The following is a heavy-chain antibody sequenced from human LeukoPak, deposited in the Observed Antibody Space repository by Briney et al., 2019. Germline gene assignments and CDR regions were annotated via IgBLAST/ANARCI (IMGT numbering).Heavy chain of an antibody. Sequence: SETLSLTCAVYGGSFSGYYWSWIRQPPGKGLEWIGEINHSGSTNYNPSLKSRVTISVDTSKNQFSLKLTSVTAADTAVYYCARQTGSGLFTLPGGQGTLVTVSS. CDR1: GGSFSGYY. CDR3: ARQTGSGLFTLP. V-gene: IGHV4-34*01. D-gene: IGHD3/OR15-3a*01. J-gene: IGHJ4*02. CDR2: INHSGST.